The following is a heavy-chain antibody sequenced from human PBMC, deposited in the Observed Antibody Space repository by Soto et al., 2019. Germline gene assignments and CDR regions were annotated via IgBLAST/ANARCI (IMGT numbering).Heavy chain of an antibody. V-gene: IGHV3-23*01. CDR1: GFTFSSYA. D-gene: IGHD6-19*01. CDR2: ISGSGGTT. J-gene: IGHJ5*02. CDR3: VKELYCFDSRAWGNNCSHP. Sequence: GGSLRLSCAASGFTFSSYAMSWVRQAPGKGLEWVSAISGSGGTTYYADSVKGRFTVSRDNSKNMMYLQMSNLGVDDTAVYYCVKELYCFDSRAWGNNCSHPWRQGTPITV.